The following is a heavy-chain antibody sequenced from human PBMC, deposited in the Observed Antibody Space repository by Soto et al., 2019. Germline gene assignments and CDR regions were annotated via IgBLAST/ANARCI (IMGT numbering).Heavy chain of an antibody. CDR3: AKDPFSIVVVVAAY. CDR1: GFTYSSYA. D-gene: IGHD2-15*01. Sequence: EVQLLESGGGLVQPGGSLRLSCAASGFTYSSYAMSWVRQAPGKGLEWVSAISGSGGSTYYADSVKGRFTISRDNSKNTLYLQMNSLRAEDTAVYYSAKDPFSIVVVVAAYWGQGTLVTVSS. CDR2: ISGSGGST. J-gene: IGHJ4*02. V-gene: IGHV3-23*01.